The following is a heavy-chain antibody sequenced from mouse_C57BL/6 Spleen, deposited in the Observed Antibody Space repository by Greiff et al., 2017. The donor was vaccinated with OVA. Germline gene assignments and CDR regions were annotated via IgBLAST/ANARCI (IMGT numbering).Heavy chain of an antibody. CDR2: ISYDGSN. V-gene: IGHV3-6*01. Sequence: DVQLVESGPGLVKPSQSLSLTCSVTGYSITRGYYWNWIRQFPGNKLEWMGYISYDGSNNYNPSLKNRISITRDTSKNQFFLKLNSVTTEDTATYYCARDRDYYAMDYWGQGTSVTVSS. J-gene: IGHJ4*01. CDR1: GYSITRGYY. CDR3: ARDRDYYAMDY.